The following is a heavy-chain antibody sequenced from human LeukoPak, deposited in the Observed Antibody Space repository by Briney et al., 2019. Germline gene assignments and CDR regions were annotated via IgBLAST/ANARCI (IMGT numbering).Heavy chain of an antibody. J-gene: IGHJ6*04. CDR2: ISAYNGNT. CDR1: GYTFTSYG. Sequence: GASVKVSCKASGYTFTSYGISWVRQAPGQGLEWMGWISAYNGNTNYAQKLQGRVTMTTDTSTSTAYMELRSLRSDDTAVYYCARDVRRAGITMIRGKTGMDVWGKGTTVTVSS. D-gene: IGHD3-10*01. CDR3: ARDVRRAGITMIRGKTGMDV. V-gene: IGHV1-18*01.